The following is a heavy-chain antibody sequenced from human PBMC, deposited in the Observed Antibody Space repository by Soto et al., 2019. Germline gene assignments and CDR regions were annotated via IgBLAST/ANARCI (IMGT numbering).Heavy chain of an antibody. CDR1: GFAFDSHW. D-gene: IGHD5-12*01. J-gene: IGHJ6*02. CDR3: ARGIQWRYGMDV. CDR2: INGDGSST. Sequence: EVQLVESGGGLVQPGGSLRLSCAAAGFAFDSHWMHWVRQAPGKGLVWVSRINGDGSSTFYADSVKDRFTISRDNARNTVYLQMNSLRAEDTAVYYCARGIQWRYGMDVWGQGTTVTVSS. V-gene: IGHV3-74*01.